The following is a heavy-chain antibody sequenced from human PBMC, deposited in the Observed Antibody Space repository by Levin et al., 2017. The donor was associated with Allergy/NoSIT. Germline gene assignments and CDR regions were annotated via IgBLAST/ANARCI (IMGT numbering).Heavy chain of an antibody. CDR3: ARDRDSAVAGIDWTHPLDY. D-gene: IGHD6-19*01. J-gene: IGHJ4*02. Sequence: GESLKISCAASGFTFSNFGIHWVRQAPGKGLEWVSAIWYDGSNKYYRDSVKGRFTISRDNSKNTLYLQMDSLRVEDTAVYYCARDRDSAVAGIDWTHPLDYWGQGTLVTVSS. V-gene: IGHV3-33*01. CDR1: GFTFSNFG. CDR2: IWYDGSNK.